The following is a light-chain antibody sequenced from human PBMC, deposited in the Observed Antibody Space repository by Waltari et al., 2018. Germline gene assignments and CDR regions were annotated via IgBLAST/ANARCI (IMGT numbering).Light chain of an antibody. Sequence: DIQMTQSPSTLSASVGDRVTITCRASQSISSWLAWYQQKPGKAPKLLIYKASSLESGVPSRFSGSGSETEFTLTISSLQPDDYANYYCQQYNRLPWTFGQGTKVEVK. J-gene: IGKJ1*01. V-gene: IGKV1-5*03. CDR2: KAS. CDR3: QQYNRLPWT. CDR1: QSISSW.